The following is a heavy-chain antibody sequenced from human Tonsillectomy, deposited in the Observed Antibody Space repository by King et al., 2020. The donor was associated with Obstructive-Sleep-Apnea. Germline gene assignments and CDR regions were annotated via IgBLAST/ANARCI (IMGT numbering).Heavy chain of an antibody. CDR3: ARALSSVPDSSGYHSDGFDI. V-gene: IGHV3-30*03. CDR1: GFSLLTYG. CDR2: ISYDGSHK. D-gene: IGHD3-22*01. Sequence: VQLVESGGGVVQPGRSLRLSCAASGFSLLTYGMHWVRQAPGKGLEWVAVISYDGSHKYYADSVKGRCTISRDNSKNTLYLQMNSLRADDTAVFYCARALSSVPDSSGYHSDGFDIWGQGTMVTVSS. J-gene: IGHJ3*02.